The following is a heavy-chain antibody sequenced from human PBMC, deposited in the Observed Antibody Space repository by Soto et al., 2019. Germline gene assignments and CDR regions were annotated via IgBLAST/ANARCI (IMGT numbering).Heavy chain of an antibody. CDR2: INADNGNT. Sequence: DKAPPASVKVSCKASGYTFTSYVMHWVRQAPGQRLEWMGWINADNGNTKYSQKFQGRVTITRDTSASTAYMELSSLRSEDTAVYYCARGNYYYDSSGYYDKFFDYWGQGSLVTVSS. D-gene: IGHD3-22*01. CDR1: GYTFTSYV. CDR3: ARGNYYYDSSGYYDKFFDY. J-gene: IGHJ4*02. V-gene: IGHV1-3*05.